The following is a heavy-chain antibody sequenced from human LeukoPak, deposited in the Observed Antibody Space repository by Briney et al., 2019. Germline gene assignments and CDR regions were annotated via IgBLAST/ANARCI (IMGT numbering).Heavy chain of an antibody. CDR3: AREVSDTIMEPWYFNL. D-gene: IGHD5-18*01. CDR1: GFIFTDYW. J-gene: IGHJ2*01. Sequence: GGSLRLSCAASGFIFTDYWMYWVRQAPGRGLAWVANIKEDGSEKNYVDSVKGRFTISRDNAKNSLYLQMNSLRAGDTAVYYCAREVSDTIMEPWYFNLWGRGTLVTVSS. CDR2: IKEDGSEK. V-gene: IGHV3-7*01.